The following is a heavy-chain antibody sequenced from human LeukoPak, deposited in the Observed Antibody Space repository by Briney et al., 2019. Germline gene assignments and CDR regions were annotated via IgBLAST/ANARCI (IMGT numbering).Heavy chain of an antibody. D-gene: IGHD2-15*01. V-gene: IGHV1-24*01. CDR2: FDPEDGET. J-gene: IGHJ4*02. Sequence: ASVKVSCKVSGYTLTELSMHWVRQAPGKGLEWMGGFDPEDGETIYAQKFQGRVTMTEDTSTDTAYMELSSLGSEDTAVYYCATRNSEDIVVVVAAKYFDYWGQGTLVTVSS. CDR3: ATRNSEDIVVVVAAKYFDY. CDR1: GYTLTELS.